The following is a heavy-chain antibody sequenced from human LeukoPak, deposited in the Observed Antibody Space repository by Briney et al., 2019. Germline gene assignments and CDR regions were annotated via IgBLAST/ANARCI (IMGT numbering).Heavy chain of an antibody. CDR1: GFTYSDYN. D-gene: IGHD3-22*01. CDR3: ATGLHANTWYAGY. V-gene: IGHV3-30*03. CDR2: ILPDGKRD. Sequence: GEPLRLSCVASGFTYSDYNMQWLRQTPDKGLEWVGIILPDGKRDFYGDSVKGRFTISRDNSKNTVYLHMNSLREDDTAVYYCATGLHANTWYAGYWGRGTLVTVSS. J-gene: IGHJ2*01.